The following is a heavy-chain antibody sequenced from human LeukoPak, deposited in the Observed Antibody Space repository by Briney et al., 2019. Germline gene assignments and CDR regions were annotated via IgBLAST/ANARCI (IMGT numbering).Heavy chain of an antibody. V-gene: IGHV4-34*01. Sequence: SETLSLTCAVYGGSFSGYYWSWIRQPPGKGLEWIGEINHSGSTNYNPSLKSRVTISVDTSKNQFSLKLGSVTAADTAVYYCARPTSKLGSFDYWGQGTLVTVSS. CDR2: INHSGST. CDR3: ARPTSKLGSFDY. D-gene: IGHD2/OR15-2a*01. CDR1: GGSFSGYY. J-gene: IGHJ4*02.